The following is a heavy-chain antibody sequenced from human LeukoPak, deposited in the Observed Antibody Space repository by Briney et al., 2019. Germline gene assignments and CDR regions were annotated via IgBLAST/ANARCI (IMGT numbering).Heavy chain of an antibody. Sequence: GESLQISCKGSGYTFTNYWIGWVRQAPGQGLEWMGWISAYNGNTNYAQKLQGRVTMTTDTSTSTAYMELRSLRSDDTAVYYCAKTDYDFWSGYYRGAGAFDIWGQGTMVTVSS. CDR2: ISAYNGNT. CDR3: AKTDYDFWSGYYRGAGAFDI. D-gene: IGHD3-3*01. V-gene: IGHV1-18*04. J-gene: IGHJ3*02. CDR1: GYTFTNYW.